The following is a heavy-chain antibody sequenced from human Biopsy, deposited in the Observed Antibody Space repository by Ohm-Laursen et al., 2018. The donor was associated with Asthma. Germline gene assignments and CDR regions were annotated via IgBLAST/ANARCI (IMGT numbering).Heavy chain of an antibody. CDR3: ARKAGSCISRTCYSLDF. Sequence: ASVKVSCKSLGGTFNTYVIGWVRQAPGQGLEWMGGINSVFGTTTYPQKFQDRVTITADDSTSTVYMELSSLRSEDTAVYYYARKAGSCISRTCYSLDFWGQGTLITVSS. V-gene: IGHV1-69*13. CDR1: GGTFNTYV. J-gene: IGHJ4*02. D-gene: IGHD2-2*01. CDR2: INSVFGTT.